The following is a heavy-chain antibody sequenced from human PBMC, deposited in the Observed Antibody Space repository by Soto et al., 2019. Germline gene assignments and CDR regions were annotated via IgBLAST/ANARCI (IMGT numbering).Heavy chain of an antibody. J-gene: IGHJ4*02. V-gene: IGHV4-4*07. CDR2: IYTSDST. Sequence: KASETLSLTCTVSGGSISDYYWSWIRQAAGGGLEWIGRIYTSDSTNYNPSLKSRVTMSIDTSKNQFSLRLSSVTAADTAVYYCAREGGYSLYYFGYWGQGALVTVSS. D-gene: IGHD3-22*01. CDR3: AREGGYSLYYFGY. CDR1: GGSISDYY.